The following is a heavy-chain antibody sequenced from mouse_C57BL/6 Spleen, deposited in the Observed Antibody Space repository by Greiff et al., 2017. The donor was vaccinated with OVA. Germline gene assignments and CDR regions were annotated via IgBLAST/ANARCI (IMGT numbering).Heavy chain of an antibody. J-gene: IGHJ3*01. D-gene: IGHD1-1*01. V-gene: IGHV1-9*01. CDR3: ARQLPAWFAY. CDR1: GYTFTGYW. CDR2: ILPGSGST. Sequence: VMLVESGAELMKPGASVKLSCKATGYTFTGYWIEWVKQRPGHGLEWIGEILPGSGSTNYNEKFKGKATFTADTSSTTATMQLSSLTTEDSALYYCARQLPAWFAYWGQGTLVTVSA.